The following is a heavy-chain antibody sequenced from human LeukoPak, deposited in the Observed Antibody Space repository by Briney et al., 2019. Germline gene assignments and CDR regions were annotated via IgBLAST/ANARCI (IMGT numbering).Heavy chain of an antibody. CDR1: GFTFSSYG. J-gene: IGHJ4*02. V-gene: IGHV4-59*01. CDR3: ARGGYDPLDY. Sequence: PGGSLRLSCAASGFTFSSYGMSWIRQPPGKGLEWIGYIYYSGSTNYNPSLKSRVTLSVDTSKNQFSLKLSSVTAADTAVYYCARGGYDPLDYWGQGTLVTVSS. CDR2: IYYSGST. D-gene: IGHD5-12*01.